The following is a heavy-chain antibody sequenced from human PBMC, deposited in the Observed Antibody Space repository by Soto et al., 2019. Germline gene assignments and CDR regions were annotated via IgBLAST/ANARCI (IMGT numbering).Heavy chain of an antibody. Sequence: GGSLRLSCAASGFTFSNAWMSWVRQAPGKGLEWVGRIKSKTDGGTTDYAAPVKGRFTISRDDSKNTLYLQMNSLKTEDTAVYYCTTDQGGGSCRGAFDYWGQGTLVTVSS. J-gene: IGHJ4*02. CDR1: GFTFSNAW. D-gene: IGHD2-15*01. CDR3: TTDQGGGSCRGAFDY. V-gene: IGHV3-15*01. CDR2: IKSKTDGGTT.